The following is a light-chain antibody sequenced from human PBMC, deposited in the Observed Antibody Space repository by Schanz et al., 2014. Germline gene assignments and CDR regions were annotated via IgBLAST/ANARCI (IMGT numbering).Light chain of an antibody. Sequence: QSALTQPPSASGSPGQSVTISCTGTSSDVGGYDYVSWYQQHPGKAPKLMIYEVSKRPSGVPDRFSGSKSGNTASLTISGLRAEDEADYYCLSYRSPSALVFGGGTKLTVL. CDR2: EVS. J-gene: IGLJ3*02. CDR1: SSDVGGYDY. CDR3: LSYRSPSALV. V-gene: IGLV2-8*01.